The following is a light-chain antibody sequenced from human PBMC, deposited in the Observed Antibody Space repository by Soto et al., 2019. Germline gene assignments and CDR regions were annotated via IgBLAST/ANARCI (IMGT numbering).Light chain of an antibody. CDR2: DVS. J-gene: IGLJ2*01. Sequence: QSALTQPASVSASPGHSITISCTGTSSDVGRYNYVSWYQQHPGKAPQLLIYDVSYRPSGVSDRFSGSKSGNTASLTISGLQAEDEADYYCSSYRTTSVVFGGGTKLTVL. CDR1: SSDVGRYNY. V-gene: IGLV2-14*03. CDR3: SSYRTTSVV.